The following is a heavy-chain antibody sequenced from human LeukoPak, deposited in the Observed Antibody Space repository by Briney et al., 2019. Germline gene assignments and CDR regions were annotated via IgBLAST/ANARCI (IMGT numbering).Heavy chain of an antibody. CDR1: GFTFSTYW. D-gene: IGHD3-9*01. J-gene: IGHJ4*02. CDR3: AKHVLRYFDWLLT. V-gene: IGHV3-7*03. Sequence: GGSLRLSCAASGFTFSTYWMTWVRQAPGKGLEWVAHIKEDGSMTRSIDSVKGRFTISRDNAKSSLYLQMNSLRDEDTAVYYCAKHVLRYFDWLLTWGQGTLVTVSS. CDR2: IKEDGSMT.